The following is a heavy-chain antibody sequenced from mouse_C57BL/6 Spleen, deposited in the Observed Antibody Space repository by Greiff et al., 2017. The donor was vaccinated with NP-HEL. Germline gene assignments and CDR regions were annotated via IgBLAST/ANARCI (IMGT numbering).Heavy chain of an antibody. CDR1: GFSLTSYG. Sequence: VKLQESGPGLVQPSQSLSITCTASGFSLTSYGVHWVRQSPGKGLEWLGVIWSGGSTDYNAAFISRLSISKDNSKSQVFFKMNSLQADDTAIDYCARHPVAYWGQGTLVTVSA. J-gene: IGHJ3*01. V-gene: IGHV2-2*01. CDR3: ARHPVAY. CDR2: IWSGGST.